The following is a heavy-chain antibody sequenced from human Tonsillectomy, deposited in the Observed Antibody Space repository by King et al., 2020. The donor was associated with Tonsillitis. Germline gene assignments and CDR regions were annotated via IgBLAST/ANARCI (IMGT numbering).Heavy chain of an antibody. Sequence: VQLQQWGAGLLKPSETLSLTCAVYGGSFSGYYWSWIRQPPGKGLEWIGEINHSGSTNYNPSLKSRVTISVDTSKYQFSRKLSSVTAADTAVSYCARGPYYRGAFDIWGQGTMVTVSS. CDR1: GGSFSGYY. J-gene: IGHJ3*02. V-gene: IGHV4-34*01. CDR3: ARGPYYRGAFDI. D-gene: IGHD3-16*01. CDR2: INHSGST.